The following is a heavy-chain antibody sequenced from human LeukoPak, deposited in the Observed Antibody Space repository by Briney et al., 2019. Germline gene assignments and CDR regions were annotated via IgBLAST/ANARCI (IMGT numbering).Heavy chain of an antibody. J-gene: IGHJ6*03. V-gene: IGHV3-23*01. Sequence: QPGRSLRLSCAASGFTFSSDAMSCVRQAPREGLEWVSAIVGSGGSTYYADSVKGRFTISRDNSKNTLYLQMNSLRAEDTAVYYCAKVSVGSSASYYYYYNMDVWGKGTTVTVSS. D-gene: IGHD6-6*01. CDR3: AKVSVGSSASYYYYYNMDV. CDR2: IVGSGGST. CDR1: GFTFSSDA.